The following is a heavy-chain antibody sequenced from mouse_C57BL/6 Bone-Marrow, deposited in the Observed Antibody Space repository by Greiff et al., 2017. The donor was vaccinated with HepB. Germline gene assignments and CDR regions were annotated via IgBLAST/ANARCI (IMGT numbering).Heavy chain of an antibody. V-gene: IGHV1-69*01. CDR1: GYTFTSYW. Sequence: VQLQQPGAELVMPGASVKLSCKASGYTFTSYWMHWVKQRPGQGLEWIGEIDPSDSYTNYNQKFKGKSTLTVDKSSSTAYMQLSSLTSEDSAVYYCARGDFYYGSRGFAYWGQGTLVTVSA. D-gene: IGHD1-1*01. CDR3: ARGDFYYGSRGFAY. J-gene: IGHJ3*01. CDR2: IDPSDSYT.